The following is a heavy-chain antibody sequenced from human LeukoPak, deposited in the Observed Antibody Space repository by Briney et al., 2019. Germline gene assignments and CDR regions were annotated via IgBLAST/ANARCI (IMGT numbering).Heavy chain of an antibody. Sequence: SETLSLTCTVSGGSISSSSYYWGWIRQPPGKGLEWIGSIYYSGSTYYNPSLKSRVTISVDTSKNQFSRKLSSVTAADTAVYYCASPFKYGDYGDYWGQGTLVTVSS. CDR2: IYYSGST. J-gene: IGHJ4*02. CDR3: ASPFKYGDYGDY. V-gene: IGHV4-39*01. CDR1: GGSISSSSYY. D-gene: IGHD4-17*01.